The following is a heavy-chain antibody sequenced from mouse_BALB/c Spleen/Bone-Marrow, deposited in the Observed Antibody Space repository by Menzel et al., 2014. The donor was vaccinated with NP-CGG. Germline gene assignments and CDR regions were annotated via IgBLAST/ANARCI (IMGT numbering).Heavy chain of an antibody. CDR3: TRSYYGNYFDV. CDR2: INPSNGGT. CDR1: GYTFTSYY. D-gene: IGHD2-1*01. J-gene: IGHJ1*01. V-gene: IGHV1S81*02. Sequence: VQLQQSGAELVKPGASVKLSCKASGYTFTSYYMYWVKQRPGQGLEWIGEINPSNGGTNFNEMFKSKATLTVDKSSSTAYMQLSSPTSEDSAVYYCTRSYYGNYFDVWGAGTTVTVSS.